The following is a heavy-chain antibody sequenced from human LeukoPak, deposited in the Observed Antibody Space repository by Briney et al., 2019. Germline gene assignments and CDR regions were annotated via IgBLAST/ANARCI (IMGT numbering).Heavy chain of an antibody. CDR1: GFTFNGYA. Sequence: PGGSLRLSCAASGFTFNGYAMSWVRQAPGKGLEWVSAISGSGGSTYYADSVKGRFTISRDNAKNSLYLQMNSLRAEDTAVYYCATQKVGWWYDYWGQGTLVTVSS. V-gene: IGHV3-23*01. CDR3: ATQKVGWWYDY. J-gene: IGHJ4*02. D-gene: IGHD2-15*01. CDR2: ISGSGGST.